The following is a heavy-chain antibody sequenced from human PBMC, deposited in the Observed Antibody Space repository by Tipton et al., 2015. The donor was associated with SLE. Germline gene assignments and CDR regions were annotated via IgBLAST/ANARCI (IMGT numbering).Heavy chain of an antibody. CDR1: GGSISSYY. Sequence: TLFLTCTVSGGSISSYYWSWIRQPPGKGLDWIGEINHSGSTNYNPSLKSRVTISVDTCKNQLALKLSSVTAADTAVYYCAREGGGYCSSTSCYRRGLDYWGQGTLVTVPS. D-gene: IGHD2-2*02. CDR3: AREGGGYCSSTSCYRRGLDY. CDR2: INHSGST. V-gene: IGHV4-34*01. J-gene: IGHJ4*02.